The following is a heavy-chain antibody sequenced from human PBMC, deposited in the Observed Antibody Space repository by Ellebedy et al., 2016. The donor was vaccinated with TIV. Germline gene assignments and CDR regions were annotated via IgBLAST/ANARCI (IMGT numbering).Heavy chain of an antibody. CDR3: ARTDGSGWALDS. J-gene: IGHJ4*02. D-gene: IGHD6-19*01. V-gene: IGHV2-70*11. Sequence: SGPTLVKPTQTLTLTCTFSGFSLSTTRVSVSWIRQPPGKALEWLARIDWDDDKYFNTSLRTSLTISKATSKNQVVLTMTNMNPVDTAKYYWARTDGSGWALDSWGQGTLVTVSS. CDR1: GFSLSTTRVS. CDR2: IDWDDDK.